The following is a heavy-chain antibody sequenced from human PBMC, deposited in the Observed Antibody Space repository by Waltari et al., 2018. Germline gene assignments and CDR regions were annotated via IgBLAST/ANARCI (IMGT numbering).Heavy chain of an antibody. J-gene: IGHJ2*01. D-gene: IGHD5-18*01. CDR3: ARVPLDTAMVISWYFDL. CDR2: IKQDGSEK. CDR1: GFTFSSYW. Sequence: EVQLVESGGGLVQPGVSLRLSCAASGFTFSSYWMSWVLQAPGKGLEWVANIKQDGSEKYYVDSVKGRFTISRDNAKNSLYLQMNSLRAEDTAVYYCARVPLDTAMVISWYFDLWGRGTLVTVSS. V-gene: IGHV3-7*01.